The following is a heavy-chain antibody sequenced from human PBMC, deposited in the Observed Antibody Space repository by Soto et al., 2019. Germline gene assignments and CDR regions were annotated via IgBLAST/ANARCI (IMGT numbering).Heavy chain of an antibody. D-gene: IGHD2-2*01. CDR3: ARDFNLCHCSSTSCFPTTHGMDV. J-gene: IGHJ6*02. Sequence: RLPKTAAEVTCSGHSRNWVSKDPGKGLEWDTSISSSSSYIYYADSVKGRFTISRDNAKNSLYLQMNSLRAEDTAVYYCARDFNLCHCSSTSCFPTTHGMDVWGQGTTVTVSS. V-gene: IGHV3-21*01. CDR1: EVTCSGHS. CDR2: ISSSSSYI.